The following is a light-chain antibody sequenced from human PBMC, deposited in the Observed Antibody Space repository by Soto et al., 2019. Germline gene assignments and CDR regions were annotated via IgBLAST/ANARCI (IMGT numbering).Light chain of an antibody. CDR1: SGSIASNY. J-gene: IGLJ3*02. V-gene: IGLV6-57*02. CDR3: QSYYSSNHGV. CDR2: EDN. Sequence: NFMLTQPHSVSESPGKTVTISCTGSSGSIASNYVQWYQQRPGSAPTTVIYEDNQRPSGVPDRFSGSIDSSSNSAALTISGLKTEDEADYYCQSYYSSNHGVFGGGTKLTVL.